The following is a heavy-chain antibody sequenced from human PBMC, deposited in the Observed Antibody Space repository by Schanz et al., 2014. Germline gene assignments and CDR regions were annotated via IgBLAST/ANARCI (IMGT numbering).Heavy chain of an antibody. CDR3: ARDRVYRFLKGENRFYFDY. CDR1: GYTLTHYA. J-gene: IGHJ4*02. Sequence: QVQLVESGSELKKPGASVKVSCKASGYTLTHYAMNWVRQAPGQGPEWVAWISPYNGNTAYAQNLKGRVRMTTDTSTATAYMELRSLTSDDTAVYYCARDRVYRFLKGENRFYFDYWGQGTLVIVSS. CDR2: ISPYNGNT. D-gene: IGHD3-3*01. V-gene: IGHV1-18*01.